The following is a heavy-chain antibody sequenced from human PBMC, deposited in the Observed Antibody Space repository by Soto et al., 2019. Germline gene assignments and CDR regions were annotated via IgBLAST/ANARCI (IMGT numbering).Heavy chain of an antibody. D-gene: IGHD4-17*01. CDR1: GYTINEVA. J-gene: IGHJ5*02. CDR3: TTYHGDYNFEH. CDR2: FDPDEAET. V-gene: IGHV1-24*01. Sequence: QVQLVQSGAEEKKPGASVKVSCKVSGYTINEVAMHWVRQAPGKGLEWLGGFDPDEAETIYAQHFQGRVTMTEDTSTETVYMELSSLRSEDTALYFCTTYHGDYNFEHWGQGTLVTVSS.